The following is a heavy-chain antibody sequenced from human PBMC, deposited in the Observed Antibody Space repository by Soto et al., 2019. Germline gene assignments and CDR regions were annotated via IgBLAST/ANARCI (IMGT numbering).Heavy chain of an antibody. CDR3: ARGHGSGSYLDY. CDR1: GFTFSSYA. J-gene: IGHJ4*02. CDR2: ISYDGSNK. V-gene: IGHV3-30-3*01. Sequence: QVQLVESGGGMVQPGRSLRLSCAASGFTFSSYAMHWVRQAPGKGLEWVAVISYDGSNKYYADSVKGRFTISRDNSKNTLYLQMNSLRAEDTAVYYCARGHGSGSYLDYWGQGTLVTVSS. D-gene: IGHD3-10*01.